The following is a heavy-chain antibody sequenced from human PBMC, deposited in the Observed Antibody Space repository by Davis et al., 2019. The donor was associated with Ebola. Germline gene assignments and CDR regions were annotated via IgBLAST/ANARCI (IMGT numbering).Heavy chain of an antibody. D-gene: IGHD2-8*02. J-gene: IGHJ3*02. Sequence: GESLKISCKGSGYSFADQWIGWVRQMPGKGLEWMGIIYTGDSDTRYSPSFRGQVTISADKSTKTAFLQWSSLKASDTAMYYCASLRRTITGMDDSFDIWGQGTMVTVSS. CDR2: IYTGDSDT. CDR1: GYSFADQW. V-gene: IGHV5-51*01. CDR3: ASLRRTITGMDDSFDI.